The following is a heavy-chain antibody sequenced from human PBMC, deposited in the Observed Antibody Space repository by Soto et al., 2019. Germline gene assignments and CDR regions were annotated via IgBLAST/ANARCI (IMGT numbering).Heavy chain of an antibody. CDR3: ARDYPYSKGWYMDY. CDR1: GYTFTSQG. D-gene: IGHD6-19*01. V-gene: IGHV1-3*05. J-gene: IGHJ4*02. CDR2: ITPANGDT. Sequence: QVHLVQSGAEEKEPGASVRASCKASGYTFTSQGLHWLRQAPGDRLEWMGFITPANGDTVYSQRFQGRVTITRDTSANTVYRKLSSLRSEDTAVYYCARDYPYSKGWYMDYWGQGTLVTVSS.